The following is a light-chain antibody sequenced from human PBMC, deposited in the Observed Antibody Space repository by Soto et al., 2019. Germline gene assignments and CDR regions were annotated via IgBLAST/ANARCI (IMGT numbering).Light chain of an antibody. CDR1: SGHSNDA. V-gene: IGLV4-69*02. Sequence: QTVVTQSPSASASLGASVKLTCTLSSGHSNDAIAWHQQQPEKGPRYLMKVMSDGSHSKGDGIPDRFSGSSSGAERYLTISSLQSEDEADYYCQTWGTGILVVFGGGTQLTVL. CDR2: VMSDGSH. CDR3: QTWGTGILVV. J-gene: IGLJ2*01.